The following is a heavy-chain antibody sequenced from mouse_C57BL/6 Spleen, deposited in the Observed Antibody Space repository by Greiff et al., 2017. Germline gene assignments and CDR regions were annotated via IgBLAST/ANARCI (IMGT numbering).Heavy chain of an antibody. CDR3: ARELYYYGSSGMDY. D-gene: IGHD1-1*01. CDR2: ISYDGSN. Sequence: VQLKESGPGLVKPSQSLSLTCSVTGYSITSGYYWNWIRQFPGNKLEWMGYISYDGSNNYNPSLKNRISITRDTSKNQFFLKLNSVTTEDTATYYCARELYYYGSSGMDYWGQGTSVTVSS. V-gene: IGHV3-6*01. CDR1: GYSITSGYY. J-gene: IGHJ4*01.